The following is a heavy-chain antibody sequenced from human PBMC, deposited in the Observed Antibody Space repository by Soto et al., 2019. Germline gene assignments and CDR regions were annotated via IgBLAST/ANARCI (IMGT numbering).Heavy chain of an antibody. J-gene: IGHJ4*02. Sequence: PSETLSLTCTVSGGSISNSAYYWSWIRQHPGKGLEWIGYIYYSGTTYYNPSLKGRVTISVDTSKNQFSLKLNSVTAADTAVYYCATFVVPAGRHTDFDFWGPGTLVTVSS. D-gene: IGHD2-21*02. CDR3: ATFVVPAGRHTDFDF. CDR1: GGSISNSAYY. CDR2: IYYSGTT. V-gene: IGHV4-39*01.